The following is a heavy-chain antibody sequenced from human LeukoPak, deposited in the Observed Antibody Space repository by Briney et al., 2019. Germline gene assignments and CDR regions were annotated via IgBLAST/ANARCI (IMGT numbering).Heavy chain of an antibody. CDR2: INPDGSTT. D-gene: IGHD3-22*01. V-gene: IGHV3-74*01. CDR3: ARGRYYYDPLDY. Sequence: GGSLSLFCAASGFTFGSYFMHWVRQAPGKGLLWVSRINPDGSTTTYADSVKGRFTISRDNAKNTLYLHMSSLRAEDTALYYCARGRYYYDPLDYWGQGTLVTVSS. J-gene: IGHJ4*02. CDR1: GFTFGSYF.